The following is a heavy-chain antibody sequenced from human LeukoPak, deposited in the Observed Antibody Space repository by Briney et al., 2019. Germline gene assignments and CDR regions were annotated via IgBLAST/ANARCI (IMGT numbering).Heavy chain of an antibody. Sequence: GGSLRLSCAASGFTFSSYSMNWVRQAPGKGLEWVSSISSSSSYIYYADSGKGRFTISRDNAKNSLYLQMNSLRAEDTAVYYCARSMTTVTTFDYWGQGTLATVSS. CDR1: GFTFSSYS. J-gene: IGHJ4*02. CDR2: ISSSSSYI. D-gene: IGHD4-17*01. CDR3: ARSMTTVTTFDY. V-gene: IGHV3-21*01.